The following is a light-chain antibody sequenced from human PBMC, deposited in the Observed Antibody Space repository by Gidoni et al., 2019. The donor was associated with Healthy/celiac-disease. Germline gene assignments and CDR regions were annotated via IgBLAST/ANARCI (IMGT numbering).Light chain of an antibody. J-gene: IGKJ5*01. CDR2: ADP. CDR3: QQLNSYPIT. CDR1: QGISSY. Sequence: DIHLPQSPSFLSASVGDRVTHTSRARQGISSYLAWCQQKPGKAPKLLIYADPTLQSVVPSRFSGSGSGTEFTLTISSLQPEDFATYYCQQLNSYPITFGQGTRLEIK. V-gene: IGKV1-9*01.